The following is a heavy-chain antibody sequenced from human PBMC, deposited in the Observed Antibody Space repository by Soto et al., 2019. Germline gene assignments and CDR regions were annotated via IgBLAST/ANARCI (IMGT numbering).Heavy chain of an antibody. D-gene: IGHD1-1*01. V-gene: IGHV4-61*01. Sequence: PSETLSLTCTVSGGSVSSGSYYWSWIRQPPGKGLEWIGYIYYSGSTNYNPSLKSRVTISVDTSKNQFSLKLSSVTAADTAVYYCAREEVQLERRKYYYCYGMDVWGQGTTVTVSS. CDR2: IYYSGST. J-gene: IGHJ6*02. CDR1: GGSVSSGSYY. CDR3: AREEVQLERRKYYYCYGMDV.